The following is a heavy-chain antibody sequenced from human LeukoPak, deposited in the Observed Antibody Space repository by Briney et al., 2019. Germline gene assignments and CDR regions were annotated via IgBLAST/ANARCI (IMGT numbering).Heavy chain of an antibody. CDR2: IKEDGSET. J-gene: IGHJ4*02. CDR1: GFTFGNYW. CDR3: ARDGGFHLFEY. D-gene: IGHD3-16*01. V-gene: IGHV3-7*01. Sequence: PGGSLRLSRAASGFTFGNYWMTWVRQAPGKGLEWLAHIKEDGSETAYVDPVRGRFTISRDNAKNSLYPQMNSLRDEDTAVYYCARDGGFHLFEYWGQGTLVSVSS.